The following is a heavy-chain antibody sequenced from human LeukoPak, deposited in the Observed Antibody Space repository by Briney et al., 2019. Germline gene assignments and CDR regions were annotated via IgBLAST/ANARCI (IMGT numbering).Heavy chain of an antibody. CDR1: GYTFTSYC. J-gene: IGHJ6*02. CDR3: ARKGEPKSSNLYYYYGMDV. Sequence: ASVKVSCKASGYTFTSYCITWVRQAPGQGLEWMGWISVDNGNTNYAQKLQGRVTMTTDTSTSTAYMELRSLRSDDTAVYYCARKGEPKSSNLYYYYGMDVWGQGTTVTVSS. V-gene: IGHV1-18*01. D-gene: IGHD1-14*01. CDR2: ISVDNGNT.